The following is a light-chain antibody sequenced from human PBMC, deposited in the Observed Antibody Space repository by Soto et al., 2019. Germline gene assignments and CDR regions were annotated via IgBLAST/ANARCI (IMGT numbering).Light chain of an antibody. CDR1: SSDVGGYNY. CDR3: SSHTSSSSLEVV. CDR2: EVS. V-gene: IGLV2-14*01. J-gene: IGLJ3*02. Sequence: QSALTQPASVSGSPGQSITISCTGTSSDVGGYNYVSWYQQHPDKAPKLIIYEVSNRPSGVSNRFSGSKSGNTASLTISGLQAEDGADYYCSSHTSSSSLEVVFGGGTKLTVL.